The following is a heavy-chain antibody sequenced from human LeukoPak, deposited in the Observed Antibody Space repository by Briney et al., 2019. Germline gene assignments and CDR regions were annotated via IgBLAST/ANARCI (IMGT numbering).Heavy chain of an antibody. CDR1: GASISSGGYY. V-gene: IGHV4-31*03. Sequence: SETLSLTCTVSGASISSGGYYWSWIRQHPGKGLEWIGYIYYSGSTYYNPSLKSRVTISVDTSKNQFSLKLSSVTAADTAVYYCARGKTYYDISKDAFDIWGQGTMVTVSS. D-gene: IGHD3-22*01. J-gene: IGHJ3*02. CDR3: ARGKTYYDISKDAFDI. CDR2: IYYSGST.